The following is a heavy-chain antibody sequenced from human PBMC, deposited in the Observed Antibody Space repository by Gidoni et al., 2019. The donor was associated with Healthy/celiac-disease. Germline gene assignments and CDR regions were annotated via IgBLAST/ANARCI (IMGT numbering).Heavy chain of an antibody. CDR3: ANLARGWYFRTDYYYGMDG. Sequence: QVQLQQWGAGLLTPSETLSLTCAVYGGSFSGYYWSWIRQPPGKGLEWIGEINHRGRTNYNPALKSRVTISVDTSKNQFSLKLSSVTAADTAVYYCANLARGWYFRTDYYYGMDGWGQGTTVTVSS. V-gene: IGHV4-34*01. D-gene: IGHD6-19*01. CDR2: INHRGRT. CDR1: GGSFSGYY. J-gene: IGHJ6*02.